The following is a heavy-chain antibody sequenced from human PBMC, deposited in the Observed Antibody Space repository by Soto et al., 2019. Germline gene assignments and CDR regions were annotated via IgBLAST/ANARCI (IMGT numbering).Heavy chain of an antibody. CDR3: AITYCRDNSCPRDFDF. CDR2: FIPILDMA. J-gene: IGHJ4*02. CDR1: GGTFNTYT. Sequence: QVQVVQSGAEVKKPESSVKVSCKPSGGTFNTYTVNWVRLAPGHGLEWMGRFIPILDMANYAQKFQDRVRITADRSAFTAYMQPNSLPSADTAVYYCAITYCRDNSCPRDFDFWGPGTRVTVSS. D-gene: IGHD2-21*01. V-gene: IGHV1-69*02.